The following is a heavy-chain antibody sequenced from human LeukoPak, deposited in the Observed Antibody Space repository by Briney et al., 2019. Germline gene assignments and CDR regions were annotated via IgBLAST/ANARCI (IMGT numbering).Heavy chain of an antibody. J-gene: IGHJ4*02. CDR1: GFTFSSYG. CDR2: ISYDGSNK. D-gene: IGHD3-22*01. CDR3: ARDFEPSYYYDSSGSAAADY. V-gene: IGHV3-30*03. Sequence: PGRSLRLSCAASGFTFSSYGMHWVRQAPGKGLEWVAVISYDGSNKYYADSVKGRFTISRDNSKNSLYLQMNSLRAEDTAVYYCARDFEPSYYYDSSGSAAADYWGQGTLVTVSS.